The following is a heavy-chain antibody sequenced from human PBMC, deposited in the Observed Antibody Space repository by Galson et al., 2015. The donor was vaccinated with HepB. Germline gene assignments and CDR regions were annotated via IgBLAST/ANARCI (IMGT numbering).Heavy chain of an antibody. CDR3: ARDLGYCSTSSCGWFDP. CDR1: GFTLSGYS. D-gene: IGHD2-2*01. V-gene: IGHV3-48*01. Sequence: SLRLSCAASGFTLSGYSMNWVRQAPGKGLEWVSYISYSSDSIYYADSVKGRFTISRDNAKNSLYLQMNSLRAEDTAVYYCARDLGYCSTSSCGWFDPWGQGTLVTVSS. CDR2: ISYSSDSI. J-gene: IGHJ5*02.